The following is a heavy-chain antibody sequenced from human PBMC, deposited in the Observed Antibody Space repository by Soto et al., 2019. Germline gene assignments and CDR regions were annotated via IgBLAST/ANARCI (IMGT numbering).Heavy chain of an antibody. V-gene: IGHV1-69*06. Sequence: SVKVSCKASGGTFSSYAISWVRQAPGQGLEWMGGIIPIFGTANYAQKFQGRVTITADKSTSTAYMELSSLRSEDTAAYYCARVAAAGTTAFDIWGQGTMVTVSS. CDR2: IIPIFGTA. D-gene: IGHD6-13*01. J-gene: IGHJ3*02. CDR3: ARVAAAGTTAFDI. CDR1: GGTFSSYA.